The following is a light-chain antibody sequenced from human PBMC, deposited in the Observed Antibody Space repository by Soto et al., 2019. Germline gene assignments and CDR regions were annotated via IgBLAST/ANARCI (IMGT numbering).Light chain of an antibody. CDR2: DAA. CDR1: QSVYSL. V-gene: IGKV3-11*01. J-gene: IGKJ1*01. Sequence: IVLTQSPATLSLSPGERATLSCRASQSVYSLLAWYQQKPGQAPRLLIYDAATRATGIPARFSGSGYGTDFTLTISSLEPEDFAVYFCQQRANLWTFGQGTRVQIK. CDR3: QQRANLWT.